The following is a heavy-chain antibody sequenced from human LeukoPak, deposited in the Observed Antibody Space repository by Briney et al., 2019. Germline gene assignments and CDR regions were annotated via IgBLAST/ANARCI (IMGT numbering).Heavy chain of an antibody. D-gene: IGHD2-15*01. CDR3: ANEPQAATPPLDY. V-gene: IGHV3-15*07. CDR2: IKSETDGGTT. J-gene: IGHJ4*02. Sequence: GGSLRLSCAASGFTFSSAWMNWVRQAPGKGLEWVGRIKSETDGGTTDYAAPVKGTFTISRDDSENTLYLQMNSLRAEDTAVYYCANEPQAATPPLDYWGQGTLVTVSS. CDR1: GFTFSSAW.